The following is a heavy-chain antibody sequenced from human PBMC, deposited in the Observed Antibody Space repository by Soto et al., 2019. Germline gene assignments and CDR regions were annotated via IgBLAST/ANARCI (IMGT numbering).Heavy chain of an antibody. D-gene: IGHD7-27*01. Sequence: ASVKVSCKASGGTFSSYAISWVRQAPGQGLEWMGGIIPIFGTANYAQKFQGRVTITADESTSTAYMELSSLRSEDTAVYYCASQLTGDLFYWYFDLWGRGTLVTVSS. CDR3: ASQLTGDLFYWYFDL. J-gene: IGHJ2*01. CDR1: GGTFSSYA. V-gene: IGHV1-69*13. CDR2: IIPIFGTA.